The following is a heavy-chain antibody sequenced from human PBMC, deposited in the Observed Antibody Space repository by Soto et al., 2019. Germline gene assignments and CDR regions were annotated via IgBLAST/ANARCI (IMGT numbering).Heavy chain of an antibody. V-gene: IGHV1-69*01. CDR1: GGTFSSYA. Sequence: VKVSCKASGGTFSSYAISWVRQAPGQGLEWMGGIIPIFGTANYAQKFQGRVTITADESTSTAYMELSSLRSEDTAVYYCARQTPNDSSGYPLSWGQGTLVTVSS. CDR2: IIPIFGTA. CDR3: ARQTPNDSSGYPLS. J-gene: IGHJ4*02. D-gene: IGHD3-22*01.